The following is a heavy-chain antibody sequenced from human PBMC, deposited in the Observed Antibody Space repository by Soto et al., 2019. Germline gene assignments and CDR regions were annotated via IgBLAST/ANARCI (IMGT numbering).Heavy chain of an antibody. CDR2: ISSSSSYI. V-gene: IGHV3-21*01. J-gene: IGHJ4*02. Sequence: PGGSLRLCCAASGFTFSSYSMNWVRQAPGKGLEWVSSISSSSSYIYYADSVKGRFTISRDNAKNSLYLQMNSLRAEDTAVYYCARDLPGQKQTFDYWGQGTLVTVSS. CDR3: ARDLPGQKQTFDY. CDR1: GFTFSSYS.